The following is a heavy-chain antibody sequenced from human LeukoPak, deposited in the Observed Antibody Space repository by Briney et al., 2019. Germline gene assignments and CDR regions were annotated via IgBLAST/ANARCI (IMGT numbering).Heavy chain of an antibody. Sequence: SQTLSLTCTVSGGSISSGDYYWSWIRQPPGKGLEWIGYIYYSGSTYYNPSLKSRVTISVDTSKNQFYLQMNSVTAADTAVYYCARNGWYSFEYCGQGTLVTVSS. CDR1: GGSISSGDYY. CDR3: ARNGWYSFEY. J-gene: IGHJ4*02. D-gene: IGHD6-19*01. CDR2: IYYSGST. V-gene: IGHV4-30-4*01.